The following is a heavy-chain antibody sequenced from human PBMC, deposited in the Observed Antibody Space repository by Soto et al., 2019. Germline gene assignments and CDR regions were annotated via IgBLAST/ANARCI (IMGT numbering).Heavy chain of an antibody. Sequence: GGSLRLSCAASGFTFSNYAMSWVRQAPGKGLEWVSVIGGDGGSTYYADSVRGRFAVSRDNSKNSLYLQMDSLRAEDTALYYCAKDSVRWNGIYDPFDIWGQGTMVTVSS. CDR2: IGGDGGST. CDR3: AKDSVRWNGIYDPFDI. J-gene: IGHJ3*02. V-gene: IGHV3-23*01. CDR1: GFTFSNYA. D-gene: IGHD1-1*01.